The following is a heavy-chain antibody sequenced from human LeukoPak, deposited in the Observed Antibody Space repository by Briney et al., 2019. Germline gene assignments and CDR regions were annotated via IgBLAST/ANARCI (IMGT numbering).Heavy chain of an antibody. CDR2: ISLTGET. CDR1: GGSISSTNC. D-gene: IGHD1-26*01. Sequence: SHTLSLTCPLAGGSISSTNCWSWVRQPPGQGLERIGEISLTGETNYNPSLNGRVTMSLDKSRNQLSLKLTSVTAADTAIYYCSRESGAFCPFGYWGQGTLVIVPP. V-gene: IGHV4-4*02. CDR3: SRESGAFCPFGY. J-gene: IGHJ4*02.